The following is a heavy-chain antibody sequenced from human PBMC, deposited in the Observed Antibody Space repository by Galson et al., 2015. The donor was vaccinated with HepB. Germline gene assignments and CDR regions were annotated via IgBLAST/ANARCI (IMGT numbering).Heavy chain of an antibody. Sequence: SLRLSCAASGFTFSSYAMSWVRQTPGKGLEWVSAISGSGGSTYYADSVKGRFTISRDNSKNTLYLQMDSLRAEDTAVYYCARASSTQYYFDYWGQGTLVTVSS. V-gene: IGHV3-23*01. CDR2: ISGSGGST. CDR1: GFTFSSYA. CDR3: ARASSTQYYFDY. J-gene: IGHJ4*02. D-gene: IGHD6-6*01.